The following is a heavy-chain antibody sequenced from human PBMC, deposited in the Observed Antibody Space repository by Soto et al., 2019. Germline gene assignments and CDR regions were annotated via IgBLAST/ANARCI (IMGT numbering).Heavy chain of an antibody. D-gene: IGHD2-21*02. J-gene: IGHJ6*02. CDR2: ISGSGGST. CDR1: GFTFSIYA. V-gene: IGHV3-23*01. Sequence: PGGSLRLSCAASGFTFSIYAMSWVRHAPGKGLEWVSAISGSGGSTYYADSVKGRFTISRDNSKNTLYLQMNSLRAEDTAVYYCAILGAGVVTDYYGMDVWGQGTTVTVSS. CDR3: AILGAGVVTDYYGMDV.